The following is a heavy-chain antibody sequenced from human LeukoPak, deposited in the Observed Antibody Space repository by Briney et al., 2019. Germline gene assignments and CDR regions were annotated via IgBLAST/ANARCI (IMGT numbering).Heavy chain of an antibody. CDR2: IYYTGTT. Sequence: SETLSLTCSVSGGSISTYYWSWIRQPPGKGLEWIGYIYYTGTTNYNPSLRSRVTISVDTSRKQFSLRLSSVTAADTAVYYCAREDPQTTVPEGMDVWGHGTTVIVSS. CDR1: GGSISTYY. D-gene: IGHD4-17*01. V-gene: IGHV4-59*01. CDR3: AREDPQTTVPEGMDV. J-gene: IGHJ6*02.